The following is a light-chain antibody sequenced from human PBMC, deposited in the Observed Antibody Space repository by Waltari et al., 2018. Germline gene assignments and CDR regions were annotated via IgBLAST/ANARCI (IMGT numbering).Light chain of an antibody. J-gene: IGKJ2*01. V-gene: IGKV3-20*01. CDR3: QQYSRPSYT. CDR2: GAS. Sequence: EIVLTQSPGTLSLSPGERATLSCRASQNINTNFLTWYQQKPGQAPRLLIYGASSRATDIPDRFSGSGSGTDFTLTISRLEPEDIALYYCQQYSRPSYTFGQGTKLEIK. CDR1: QNINTNF.